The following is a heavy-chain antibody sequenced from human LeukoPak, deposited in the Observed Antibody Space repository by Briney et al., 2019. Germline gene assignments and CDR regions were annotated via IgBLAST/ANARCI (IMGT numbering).Heavy chain of an antibody. CDR2: ISWDGGST. D-gene: IGHD6-6*01. CDR1: GFTFSSYA. Sequence: QSGGSLRLSCAASGFTFSSYAMSWVRQAPGKGLEWVSLISWDGGSTYYADSVKGRFTISRDNSKNSLYLQMNSLRTEDTALYYCAKGDSSSSGGLDTIFDYWGQGTLVTVSS. J-gene: IGHJ4*02. CDR3: AKGDSSSSGGLDTIFDY. V-gene: IGHV3-43*01.